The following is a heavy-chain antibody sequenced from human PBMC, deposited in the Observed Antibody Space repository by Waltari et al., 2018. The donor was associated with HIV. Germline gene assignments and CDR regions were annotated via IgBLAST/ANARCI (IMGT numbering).Heavy chain of an antibody. V-gene: IGHV3-53*01. CDR1: HFTISHRP. Sequence: EVLLTESGGRLIQTGVSLGLPCVASHFTISHRPVTWVHQASGGPMEWLAVIYPDDTAHYADSVRGRFTISRVRSRTSVLLRMNGLFADDTAIYYCATGVRYYGPWGQGTRVTVSS. J-gene: IGHJ5*02. CDR2: IYPDDTA. D-gene: IGHD3-10*01. CDR3: ATGVRYYGP.